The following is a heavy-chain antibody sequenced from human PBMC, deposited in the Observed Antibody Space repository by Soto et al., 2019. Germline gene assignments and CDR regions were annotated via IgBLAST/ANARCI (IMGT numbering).Heavy chain of an antibody. Sequence: EVQLVESGGGLVQPGGSLRLSCVASGFTFSSYTMNWVRQAPGKGLEWISHISSSSSTIYYADSVKGRFTISRDNAKNSLFLQMNSLRDEDTAVYYCARASVVREGVDYWGQGTLVTVSS. CDR1: GFTFSSYT. D-gene: IGHD2-15*01. V-gene: IGHV3-48*02. J-gene: IGHJ4*02. CDR3: ARASVVREGVDY. CDR2: ISSSSSTI.